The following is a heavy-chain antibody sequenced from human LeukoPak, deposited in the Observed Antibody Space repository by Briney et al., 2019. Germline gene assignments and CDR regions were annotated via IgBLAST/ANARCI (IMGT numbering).Heavy chain of an antibody. Sequence: GGSLRLSCATSGFTFTTFWMHWVRQAPGKGLVWVSRINHDGSSANYADSVKGRFTISRDNAKNTVYLQMNSLRAEDTAVYYCAKDRAFGQFLWGNDYWGQGTLVTVSS. V-gene: IGHV3-74*01. CDR3: AKDRAFGQFLWGNDY. CDR1: GFTFTTFW. CDR2: INHDGSSA. J-gene: IGHJ4*02. D-gene: IGHD3-10*01.